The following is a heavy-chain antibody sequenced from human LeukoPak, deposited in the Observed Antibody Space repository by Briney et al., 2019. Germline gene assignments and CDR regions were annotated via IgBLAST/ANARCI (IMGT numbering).Heavy chain of an antibody. CDR3: AKAPTGYSSSWFDY. V-gene: IGHV3-23*01. D-gene: IGHD6-13*01. CDR2: ISDSGTST. CDR1: GFTFSSYA. J-gene: IGHJ4*02. Sequence: SGGSLRLSCAASGFTFSSYAMSWVRQAPGKGLEWVSAISDSGTSTYYADSVKGRFTISRDNSKNTLYLQMNSLRAEDTAVYYCAKAPTGYSSSWFDYWGQGTLVTVSS.